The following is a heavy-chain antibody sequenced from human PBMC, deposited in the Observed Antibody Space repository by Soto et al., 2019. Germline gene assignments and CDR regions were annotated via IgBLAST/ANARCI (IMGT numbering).Heavy chain of an antibody. CDR2: ILPVSGKV. D-gene: IGHD6-19*01. V-gene: IGHV1-69*06. CDR3: ASLYTPGWYFPGVEY. Sequence: QVRLEQSGAEVKKPGSSVKVSCKTSEVTFSDYIISWVRQAPGQGLEWLGGILPVSGKVNYGQKFQGRVTITAATSTTTAYLEFRSLTSGDTAVYFCASLYTPGWYFPGVEYWGQGTLVTVSS. J-gene: IGHJ4*02. CDR1: EVTFSDYI.